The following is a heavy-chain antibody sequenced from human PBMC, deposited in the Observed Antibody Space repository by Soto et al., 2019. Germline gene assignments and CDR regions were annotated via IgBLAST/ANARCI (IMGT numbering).Heavy chain of an antibody. CDR3: AHSSIFGVVIHPFDY. V-gene: IGHV4-34*01. CDR1: GGSFSGYY. Sequence: ETLSLTCAVYGGSFSGYYWSWIRQPPGKGLEWIGEINHSGSTNYNPSLKSRVTISVDTSKNQFSLKLSSVTAADTAVYYCAHSSIFGVVIHPFDYWGQGTLVTVSS. D-gene: IGHD3-3*01. J-gene: IGHJ4*02. CDR2: INHSGST.